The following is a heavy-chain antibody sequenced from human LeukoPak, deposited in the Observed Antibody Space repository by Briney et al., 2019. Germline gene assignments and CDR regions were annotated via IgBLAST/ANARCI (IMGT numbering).Heavy chain of an antibody. D-gene: IGHD1-26*01. CDR1: GFTFSSYA. CDR3: ARPLPGGLGYYFDY. V-gene: IGHV3-30*04. Sequence: PGGSLRLSCAASGFTFSSYAMHWVRQAPGKGLEWVAVISHDGSNKYYADSVKGRFTISGDNSKNTLYLQMNSLRAEDTAVYYCARPLPGGLGYYFDYWGQGTLVTVSS. J-gene: IGHJ4*02. CDR2: ISHDGSNK.